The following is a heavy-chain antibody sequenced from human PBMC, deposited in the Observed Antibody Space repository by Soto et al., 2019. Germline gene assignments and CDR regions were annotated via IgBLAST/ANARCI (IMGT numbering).Heavy chain of an antibody. Sequence: PGGSLSLSCAASGFTFSSYGMHWVRPAPGKGLEWVAVISYDGSNKYYADSVKGRFTISRDNSKNTLYLQMNSLRAEDTAVYYCAKDGQYSGYDHYYYYYMDVWGKGTTVTVSS. CDR2: ISYDGSNK. V-gene: IGHV3-30*18. J-gene: IGHJ6*03. CDR1: GFTFSSYG. CDR3: AKDGQYSGYDHYYYYYMDV. D-gene: IGHD5-12*01.